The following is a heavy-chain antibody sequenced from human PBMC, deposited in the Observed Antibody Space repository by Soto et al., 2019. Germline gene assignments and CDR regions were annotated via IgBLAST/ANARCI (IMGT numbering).Heavy chain of an antibody. Sequence: GGFLRLSCAASGFTFSSYAMSWVRQTPGMGLEWVSAIGGSGGTTYYADSVKGRFTISRDNSKNTLYLQMNSLRAEDTAVYYCAKNCGGDCYTNFDFWGQGTLVTVSS. D-gene: IGHD2-21*02. J-gene: IGHJ4*02. CDR3: AKNCGGDCYTNFDF. CDR2: IGGSGGTT. CDR1: GFTFSSYA. V-gene: IGHV3-23*01.